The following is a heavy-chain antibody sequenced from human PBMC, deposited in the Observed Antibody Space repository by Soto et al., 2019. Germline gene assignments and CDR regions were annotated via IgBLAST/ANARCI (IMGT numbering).Heavy chain of an antibody. CDR2: ISWNSGSI. Sequence: PGGSLRLSCAASGFTFDDYAMHWVRQAPGKGLEWVSGISWNSGSIGYADSVKGRFTISRDNAKNSLYLQMNSLRAEDTALYYCAKGSAAGPDAFDIWGQGTMVTVS. J-gene: IGHJ3*02. V-gene: IGHV3-9*01. D-gene: IGHD6-13*01. CDR1: GFTFDDYA. CDR3: AKGSAAGPDAFDI.